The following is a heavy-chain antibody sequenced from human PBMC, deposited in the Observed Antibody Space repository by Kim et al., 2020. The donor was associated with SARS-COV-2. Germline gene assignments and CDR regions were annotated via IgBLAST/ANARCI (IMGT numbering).Heavy chain of an antibody. CDR1: GFTFSSYG. CDR2: ISCDGSNK. V-gene: IGHV3-33*05. Sequence: GGSLRLSCAASGFTFSSYGMHWVRQAPGKGLEWVSVISCDGSNKYYADSVKGRFTISRDNSKNTLYLQMNSLRAEDTAVYYCARGYGWGSYGFDPWGQGTLVTVSS. J-gene: IGHJ5*02. CDR3: ARGYGWGSYGFDP. D-gene: IGHD3-10*01.